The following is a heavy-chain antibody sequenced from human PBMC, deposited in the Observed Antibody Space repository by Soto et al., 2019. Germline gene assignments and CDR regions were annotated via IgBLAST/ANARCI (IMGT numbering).Heavy chain of an antibody. Sequence: GGSLRLSCAASGFTFSSYAMSWVRQAPGKGLEWVSAISGSGGSTYYADSVKGRFTISRDNSKNTLYLQMNSLRAEDTAVYYCAKGPPLSPNDHYQLPDYYYYYYMDVWGKGTTVTVSS. CDR1: GFTFSSYA. J-gene: IGHJ6*03. CDR2: ISGSGGST. D-gene: IGHD2-2*01. CDR3: AKGPPLSPNDHYQLPDYYYYYYMDV. V-gene: IGHV3-23*01.